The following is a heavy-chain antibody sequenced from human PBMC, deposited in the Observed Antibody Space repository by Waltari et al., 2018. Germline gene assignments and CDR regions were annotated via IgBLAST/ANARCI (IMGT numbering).Heavy chain of an antibody. D-gene: IGHD3-22*01. CDR1: GFTFNSYG. Sequence: QVQLVESGGGVVQPRGSLRLSCAASGFTFNSYGMHWVRQARGKGLEWVAFRRYDGSNKYYVDSVKGRFTISRDNSKNTLHLQMNSLSEEDTAVYYCARDPNSSGYPTYFDYWGQGTLVTVSS. CDR2: RRYDGSNK. V-gene: IGHV3-30*02. J-gene: IGHJ4*02. CDR3: ARDPNSSGYPTYFDY.